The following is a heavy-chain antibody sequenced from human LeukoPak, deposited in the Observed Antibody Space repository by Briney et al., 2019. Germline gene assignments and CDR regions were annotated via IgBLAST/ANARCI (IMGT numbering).Heavy chain of an antibody. CDR1: GYTFTSYY. V-gene: IGHV1-46*01. CDR2: INPSGGST. Sequence: GASVKVSCKASGYTFTSYYMHWVRQAPGQGLEWMGIINPSGGSTSHAQKFQGRVTMTRDMSTSTVYMELSSLRSEDTAVYYCARVLFYSSGNKSNRVDYWGQGTLVTVSS. J-gene: IGHJ4*02. CDR3: ARVLFYSSGNKSNRVDY. D-gene: IGHD6-19*01.